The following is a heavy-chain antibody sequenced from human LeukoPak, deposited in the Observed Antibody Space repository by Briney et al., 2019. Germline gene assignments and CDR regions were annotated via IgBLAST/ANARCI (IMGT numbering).Heavy chain of an antibody. Sequence: SVKVSCKASRGTFSSYAISWVRQAPGQGLEWMGGIIPIFGTTNYTQKFQGRVTITTDESTSTAYMELSSLRSEDTAVYYCARSLEIDIVVVPAATSYYYYYYMDVWGKGTTVTVSS. CDR1: RGTFSSYA. D-gene: IGHD2-2*01. V-gene: IGHV1-69*05. CDR3: ARSLEIDIVVVPAATSYYYYYYMDV. CDR2: IIPIFGTT. J-gene: IGHJ6*03.